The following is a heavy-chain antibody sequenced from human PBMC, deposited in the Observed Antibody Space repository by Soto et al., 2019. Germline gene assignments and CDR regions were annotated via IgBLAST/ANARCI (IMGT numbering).Heavy chain of an antibody. CDR2: INPSGGST. CDR1: GYTFTSYY. J-gene: IGHJ4*02. V-gene: IGHV1-46*01. Sequence: QAQLVQSGAEVKKPGASVNVSCKASGYTFTSYYIHWVRQAPGQGLEWMGIINPSGGSTSYAQKFQGRVTVTRDTSTSTVYMDLSSLRFEDTAVYYCATSGSYRRVGNYWGQGTLVTVSS. CDR3: ATSGSYRRVGNY. D-gene: IGHD1-26*01.